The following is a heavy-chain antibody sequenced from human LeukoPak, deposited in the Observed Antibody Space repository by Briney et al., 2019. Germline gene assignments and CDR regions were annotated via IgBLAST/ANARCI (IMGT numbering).Heavy chain of an antibody. CDR3: AGSSQIRIEYFQH. D-gene: IGHD2-2*01. J-gene: IGHJ1*01. V-gene: IGHV3-30*02. Sequence: GGSLKLSGEASEFTFSSYGMHWVGKAPGKGLGGGAFIRYDGSNKYYADSVKGRFTISRDNSKNTLYLQMNSLRAEDTAVYYCAGSSQIRIEYFQHWGQGTLVTVSS. CDR1: EFTFSSYG. CDR2: IRYDGSNK.